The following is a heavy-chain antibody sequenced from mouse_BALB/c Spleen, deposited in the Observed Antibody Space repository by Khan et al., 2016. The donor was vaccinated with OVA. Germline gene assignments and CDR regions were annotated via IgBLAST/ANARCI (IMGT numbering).Heavy chain of an antibody. J-gene: IGHJ2*02. CDR1: GYSFTGYF. Sequence: IQLVQSGPELVKPGASVKISCKASGYSFTGYFMNWVMQSHGKSLEWIGRINPHIGETFYNPKFKGKVTLTADESSSTAHMELRSLASEDSAVYYCARIYGSDCDYWGQGTSLTVSS. V-gene: IGHV1-20*02. CDR3: ARIYGSDCDY. D-gene: IGHD1-1*01. CDR2: INPHIGET.